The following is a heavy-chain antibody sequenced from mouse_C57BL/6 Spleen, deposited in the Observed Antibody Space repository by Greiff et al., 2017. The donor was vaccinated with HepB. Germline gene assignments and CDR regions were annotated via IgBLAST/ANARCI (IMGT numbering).Heavy chain of an antibody. Sequence: DVMLVESGGDLVKPGGSLKLSCAASGFTFSSYGMSWVRQTPDKRLEWVATISSGGSYTYYPDSVKGRFTISRDNAKNTLYLQMSSLKSEDTAMYYCARIDGYYVAMDYWGQGTSVTVSS. J-gene: IGHJ4*01. CDR2: ISSGGSYT. CDR1: GFTFSSYG. D-gene: IGHD2-3*01. CDR3: ARIDGYYVAMDY. V-gene: IGHV5-6*02.